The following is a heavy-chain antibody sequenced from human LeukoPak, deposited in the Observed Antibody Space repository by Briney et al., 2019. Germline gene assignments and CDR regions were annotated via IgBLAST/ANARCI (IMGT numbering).Heavy chain of an antibody. CDR3: ARHANPLYDFWSGFGYMDV. D-gene: IGHD3-3*01. CDR2: IYPGDSDT. J-gene: IGHJ6*03. Sequence: GQSLKISCKGSGYSFTSYWIGWVRQMPGKGLEWMGIIYPGDSDTRYSPSFQGQVTISADKSISTAYLKWSSLKASDTAMYYCARHANPLYDFWSGFGYMDVWGKGTTVTVSS. CDR1: GYSFTSYW. V-gene: IGHV5-51*01.